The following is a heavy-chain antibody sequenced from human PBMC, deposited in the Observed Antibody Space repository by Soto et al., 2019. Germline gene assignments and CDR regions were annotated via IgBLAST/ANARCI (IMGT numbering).Heavy chain of an antibody. J-gene: IGHJ1*01. CDR1: GGSISSYY. CDR3: ARSRTTVTPSGFQH. D-gene: IGHD4-17*01. V-gene: IGHV4-59*01. Sequence: TCTVSGGSISSYYWIWIRQPPGKGLEWIGYIYYSGSTNYNPSLKSRVTISVDTSKNQFSLKLSSVTAADTAVYYCARSRTTVTPSGFQHWGQGTLVTVSS. CDR2: IYYSGST.